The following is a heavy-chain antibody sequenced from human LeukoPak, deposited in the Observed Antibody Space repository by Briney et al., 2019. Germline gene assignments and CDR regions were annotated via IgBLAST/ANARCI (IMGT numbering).Heavy chain of an antibody. Sequence: PGGSLRLSCAASGFTFSSYGMHWVRQAPGKGLEWVAVISYDGSNKYYADSVKGRFTISRDNSKNTLYLQMNSLRAEDTAVYYCAKDRSLELGELGNWGQGTLVTVSS. CDR2: ISYDGSNK. V-gene: IGHV3-30*18. J-gene: IGHJ4*02. D-gene: IGHD3-10*01. CDR1: GFTFSSYG. CDR3: AKDRSLELGELGN.